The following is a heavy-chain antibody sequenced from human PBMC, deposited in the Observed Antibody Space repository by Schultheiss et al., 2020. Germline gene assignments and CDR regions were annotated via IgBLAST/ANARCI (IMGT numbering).Heavy chain of an antibody. Sequence: GGSLRLSCAASGFTFSGSAMHWVRQAPGKGLEWVSSISSSSSYIYYADSVKGRFTISRDNAKNSLYLQMNSLRAEDTAVYFCAKGGYSYGYVDFWGQGSLVTVSS. CDR3: AKGGYSYGYVDF. CDR1: GFTFSGSA. D-gene: IGHD5-18*01. CDR2: ISSSSSYI. V-gene: IGHV3-21*03. J-gene: IGHJ4*02.